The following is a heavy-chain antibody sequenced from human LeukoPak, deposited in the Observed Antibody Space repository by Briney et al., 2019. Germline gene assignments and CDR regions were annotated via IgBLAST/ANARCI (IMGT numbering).Heavy chain of an antibody. D-gene: IGHD2-15*01. V-gene: IGHV1-2*02. CDR1: GYTFTGYY. J-gene: IGHJ4*02. Sequence: ASVKVSCKASGYTFTGYYMHWVRQAPGQGLEWMGWINPNSGGTNYAQKFQGRVTMTRDTSISTAYMELSRLRSDDTAVYYCARDKDVRKLLRRPMYYFDYWGQGTLVTVSS. CDR3: ARDKDVRKLLRRPMYYFDY. CDR2: INPNSGGT.